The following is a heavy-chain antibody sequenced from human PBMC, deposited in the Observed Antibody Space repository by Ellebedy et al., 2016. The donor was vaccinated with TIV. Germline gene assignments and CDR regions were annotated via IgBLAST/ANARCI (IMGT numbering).Heavy chain of an antibody. CDR1: GGSFSGYY. CDR2: INHSGST. Sequence: SETLSLTCAVYGGSFSGYYWSWIRQPPGKGLEWIGEINHSGSTNYNPSLKSRVTISVDTSKNQFSLKLSSVTAADTAVYYCARRNGMITHSPHAFDIWGQGTMVTVSS. D-gene: IGHD3-16*01. J-gene: IGHJ3*02. CDR3: ARRNGMITHSPHAFDI. V-gene: IGHV4-34*01.